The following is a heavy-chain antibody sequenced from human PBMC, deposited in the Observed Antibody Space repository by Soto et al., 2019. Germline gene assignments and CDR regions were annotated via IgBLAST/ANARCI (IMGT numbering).Heavy chain of an antibody. CDR2: IHYSGST. V-gene: IGHV4-59*08. Sequence: QVQLQESGPGLVKPSETLSLTCTVSGGSISSYYWSWIRQPPGKGLEWIGYIHYSGSTNYNPSLXSXVXIXXDTSKNQFSLKLSSVTAADTAVYYCARRYSSAFDIWGQGTMVTVSS. D-gene: IGHD6-13*01. J-gene: IGHJ3*02. CDR1: GGSISSYY. CDR3: ARRYSSAFDI.